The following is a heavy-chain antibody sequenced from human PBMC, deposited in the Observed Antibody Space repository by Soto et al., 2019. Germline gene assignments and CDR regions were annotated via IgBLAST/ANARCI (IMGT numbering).Heavy chain of an antibody. Sequence: EASVKVSCKASGGTFSRYAISWLRQAPGQGLEWMGGIIPMFGTANYAQKFQGRVKITADESTSTAYMELSSLRSEDTAVYYCASPSVGRDGLRSPSKFDYWGQGTLVTVSS. CDR2: IIPMFGTA. J-gene: IGHJ4*02. CDR1: GGTFSRYA. CDR3: ASPSVGRDGLRSPSKFDY. D-gene: IGHD2-15*01. V-gene: IGHV1-69*13.